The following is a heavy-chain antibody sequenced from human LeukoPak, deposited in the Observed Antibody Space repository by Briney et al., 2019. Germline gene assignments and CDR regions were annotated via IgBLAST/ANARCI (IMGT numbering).Heavy chain of an antibody. CDR3: ARGILRDYYDSSGFYHRGGVGY. V-gene: IGHV4-61*09. CDR1: GGSVSTGSYY. J-gene: IGHJ4*02. Sequence: PSETLSLTCTVSGGSVSTGSYYWGWIRQPAGRGLEWIGHIHTSGTMNYNAPLKSRVRISVETSKNQFSLRLSSVTAADTAVYFCARGILRDYYDSSGFYHRGGVGYWGQGTLVTVSS. D-gene: IGHD3-22*01. CDR2: IHTSGTM.